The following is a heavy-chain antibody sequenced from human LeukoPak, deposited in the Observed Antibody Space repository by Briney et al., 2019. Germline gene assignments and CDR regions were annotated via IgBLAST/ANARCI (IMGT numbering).Heavy chain of an antibody. CDR3: ARDRHSSSWYLNWFDP. D-gene: IGHD6-13*01. Sequence: GGSLRLSCAASGFTFSDYYMSWIRQSPGKGLEWVSYISSSGSTIYYADSVKGRFTISRDNAKNSLYLQMNSLRAEDTAVYYCARDRHSSSWYLNWFDPWGQGTLVTLSS. V-gene: IGHV3-11*01. CDR2: ISSSGSTI. J-gene: IGHJ5*02. CDR1: GFTFSDYY.